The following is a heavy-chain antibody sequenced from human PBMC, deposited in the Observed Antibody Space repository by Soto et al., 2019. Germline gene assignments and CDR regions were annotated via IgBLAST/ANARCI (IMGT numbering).Heavy chain of an antibody. Sequence: EVQLVESGGGLVQPGGSLRLSCAASGFSFSSSWLHWVRQTPGKGLVWVSRINSDGSSTTYADSVKGRFTISRDNAKNMLYLNMDSLRAEDTAVYYCTRDAWSLGLTDYWGQGTLVTVSS. CDR1: GFSFSSSW. CDR3: TRDAWSLGLTDY. J-gene: IGHJ4*02. CDR2: INSDGSST. V-gene: IGHV3-74*01. D-gene: IGHD1-26*01.